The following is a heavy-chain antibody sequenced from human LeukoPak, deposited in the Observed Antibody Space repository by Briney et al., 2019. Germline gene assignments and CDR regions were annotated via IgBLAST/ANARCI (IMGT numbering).Heavy chain of an antibody. J-gene: IGHJ4*02. CDR3: ARDGSSTFGVVRYYFDY. D-gene: IGHD3-3*02. CDR1: GGSISSSSYY. CDR2: IYYSGST. V-gene: IGHV4-39*07. Sequence: SETLSLTCTVSGGSISSSSYYWGWIRQPPGKGLEWIGSIYYSGSTYYNPSLKSRVTISVDRSKNQFSLKLSSVTAADTAVYYCARDGSSTFGVVRYYFDYWGQGTLVTVSS.